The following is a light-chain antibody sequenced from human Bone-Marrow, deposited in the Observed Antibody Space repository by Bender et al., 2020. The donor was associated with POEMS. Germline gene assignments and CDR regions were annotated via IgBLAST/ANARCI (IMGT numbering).Light chain of an antibody. Sequence: QSVLTQPPSVSGTPGQRVTISCSGSGSNIGGYPVNWYQQVPGTAPKRLIYGNNERPSGVPDRFSGSNSGNTATLTISTVEAGDEADFYCQVWGSSGDHAVFGGGTKLTVL. CDR2: GNN. J-gene: IGLJ2*01. CDR3: QVWGSSGDHAV. CDR1: GSNIGGYP. V-gene: IGLV1-44*01.